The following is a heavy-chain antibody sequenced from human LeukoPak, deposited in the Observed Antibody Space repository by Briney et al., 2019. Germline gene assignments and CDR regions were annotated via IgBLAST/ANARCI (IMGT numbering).Heavy chain of an antibody. CDR2: ISSNGGST. CDR1: GFTFSSYA. J-gene: IGHJ6*03. Sequence: GGSLRLSCAASGFTFSSYAMHWVRQAPGKGLEYVSAISSNGGSTYYANSVKGRFTISRDNSRNTMYLQMNSLRAEDTAVYYCAKDDGGSYYIYYYYMDVWGKGTTVTISS. CDR3: AKDDGGSYYIYYYYMDV. V-gene: IGHV3-64*01. D-gene: IGHD1-26*01.